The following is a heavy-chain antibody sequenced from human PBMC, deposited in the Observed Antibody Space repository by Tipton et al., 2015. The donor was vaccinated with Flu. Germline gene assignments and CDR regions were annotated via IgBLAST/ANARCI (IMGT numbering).Heavy chain of an antibody. Sequence: SLRLSCAASGFIFSGYSMNWVRQMPGKGLEWMGSIYPGNSDTRYSPSFQGQVTISADKSISTAYLQWSSLKASDTAMYYCARTNDYGDYWGQGTLVTVSS. J-gene: IGHJ4*02. CDR2: IYPGNSDT. CDR1: GFIFSGYS. CDR3: ARTNDYGDY. V-gene: IGHV5-51*01.